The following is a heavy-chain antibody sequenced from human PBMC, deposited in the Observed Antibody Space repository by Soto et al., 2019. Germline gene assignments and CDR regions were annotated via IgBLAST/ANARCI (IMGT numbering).Heavy chain of an antibody. Sequence: GGSLRLSCAASGFTFSSYAMSWVRQAPGKGLEWVSAISGSGGSTYYADSVKGRFTISRDNSKNTLYLQMNSLRAEDTAVYYCAKDLLLWFGELLPPADSWGQGTLVTVSS. D-gene: IGHD3-10*01. CDR1: GFTFSSYA. CDR2: ISGSGGST. CDR3: AKDLLLWFGELLPPADS. J-gene: IGHJ4*02. V-gene: IGHV3-23*01.